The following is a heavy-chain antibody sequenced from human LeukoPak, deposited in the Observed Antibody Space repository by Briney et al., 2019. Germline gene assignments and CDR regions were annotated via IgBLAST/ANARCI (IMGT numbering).Heavy chain of an antibody. V-gene: IGHV3-30-3*01. CDR1: GFTFSSYA. CDR3: AREYCSGGSCWDYFDY. CDR2: ISYDGSNK. J-gene: IGHJ4*02. Sequence: GGSLRLSCAASGFTFSSYAMHWVRQAPGKGLEWVAVISYDGSNKYYADSAKGRFTISRDNSKNTLYLQMNSLRAEDTAVYYCAREYCSGGSCWDYFDYWGQGTLVTVSS. D-gene: IGHD2-15*01.